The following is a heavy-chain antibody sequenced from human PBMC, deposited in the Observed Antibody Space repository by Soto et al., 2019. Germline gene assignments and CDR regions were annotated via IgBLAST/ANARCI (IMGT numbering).Heavy chain of an antibody. CDR1: GFTFNTYG. CDR3: AKDKCSSITCSNFDH. J-gene: IGHJ4*02. D-gene: IGHD2-2*01. CDR2: VTGSGSNT. V-gene: IGHV3-23*01. Sequence: GGSLRLSCAASGFTFNTYGMNWVRQAPGKGLEWVSSVTGSGSNTYYADSVKGRFTISRDNSRNSLYLQMNSLRAEDTAVYYCAKDKCSSITCSNFDHWGQGTLVTVSS.